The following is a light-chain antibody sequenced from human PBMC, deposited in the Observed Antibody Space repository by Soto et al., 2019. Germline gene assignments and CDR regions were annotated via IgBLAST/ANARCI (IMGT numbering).Light chain of an antibody. V-gene: IGKV3-20*01. J-gene: IGKJ1*01. CDR2: GAS. Sequence: LKQSPGTLSLYPGERATLSCRASQSVSISQLAWYQQKPGQAPRLLIFGASSRAAGIPDRFSGSGSGTDFTLTISRLEPEDFAVYYCQQYAGSPPWTFGQGTNVDI. CDR1: QSVSISQ. CDR3: QQYAGSPPWT.